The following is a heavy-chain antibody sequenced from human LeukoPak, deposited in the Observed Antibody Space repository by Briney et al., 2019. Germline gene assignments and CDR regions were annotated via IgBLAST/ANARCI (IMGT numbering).Heavy chain of an antibody. Sequence: PGESLKISCAGSGYNFARYWIAWVRQVPGKGLEYMGIIYAGDSDTTYSPSFQGQVTISADKSISTAYLQWSSLKASDTAMYYCARAPYSSTSWVRHIEYWGQGTLVTVSS. J-gene: IGHJ4*02. CDR3: ARAPYSSTSWVRHIEY. D-gene: IGHD6-6*01. CDR1: GYNFARYW. CDR2: IYAGDSDT. V-gene: IGHV5-51*01.